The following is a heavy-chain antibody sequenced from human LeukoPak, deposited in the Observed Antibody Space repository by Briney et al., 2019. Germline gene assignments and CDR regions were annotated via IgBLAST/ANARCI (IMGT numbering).Heavy chain of an antibody. CDR3: ARDGRSGYSFGFFDY. CDR1: GDSISSGGYY. Sequence: SQTLSLTCIVSGDSISSGGYYWIWIRQHPGKGLEWIGYIYSSGSTYSNPSLKSRVTISVDTSKNQFSVKLRSVTAADTAVYYCARDGRSGYSFGFFDYWGQGTLVTVSA. J-gene: IGHJ4*02. V-gene: IGHV4-31*03. D-gene: IGHD5-18*01. CDR2: IYSSGST.